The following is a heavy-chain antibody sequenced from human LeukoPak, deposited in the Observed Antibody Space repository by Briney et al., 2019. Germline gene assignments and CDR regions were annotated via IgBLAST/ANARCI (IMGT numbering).Heavy chain of an antibody. Sequence: GGSLRLSCAASGFTSSSYGMHWVRQAPGKGLEWVAFIRYDGSNKYYADSVKGRFTISRDNSKNTLYLQMNSLRAEDTAVYYCAKSSGRDGYNPKFYYFDYWGQGTLVTVSS. J-gene: IGHJ4*02. CDR2: IRYDGSNK. D-gene: IGHD5-24*01. V-gene: IGHV3-30*02. CDR1: GFTSSSYG. CDR3: AKSSGRDGYNPKFYYFDY.